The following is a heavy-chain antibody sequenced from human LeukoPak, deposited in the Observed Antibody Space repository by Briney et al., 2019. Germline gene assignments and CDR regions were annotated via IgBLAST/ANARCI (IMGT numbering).Heavy chain of an antibody. J-gene: IGHJ4*02. Sequence: SETLSLTCTVSGGSISSYYWSWIRQPPGKGLEWIGYIYYSGSTNYNPSLKSRVTISADTSKNQFSLKLSSVTAADTAVYYCARAGRGYYYDSSGYIDYWGQGTLVTVSS. CDR3: ARAGRGYYYDSSGYIDY. V-gene: IGHV4-59*01. D-gene: IGHD3-22*01. CDR1: GGSISSYY. CDR2: IYYSGST.